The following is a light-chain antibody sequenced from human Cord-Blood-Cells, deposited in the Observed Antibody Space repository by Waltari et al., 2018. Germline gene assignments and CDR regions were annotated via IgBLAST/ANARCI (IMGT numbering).Light chain of an antibody. Sequence: ELVLTQSQATLSLSPGERATISCRASQSVSSYLAWYQQKPGQAPRLLIYDASNRATGIPARFSGSGSGTDFTLTISSLEPEDFAVYYCQQRSNWPPFTFGPGTKVDIK. J-gene: IGKJ3*01. CDR1: QSVSSY. CDR3: QQRSNWPPFT. CDR2: DAS. V-gene: IGKV3-11*01.